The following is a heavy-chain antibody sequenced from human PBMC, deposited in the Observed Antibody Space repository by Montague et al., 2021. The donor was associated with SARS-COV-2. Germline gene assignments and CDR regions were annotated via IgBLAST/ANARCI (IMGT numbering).Heavy chain of an antibody. Sequence: TLSLTCTVSGGSISSGYFYWIWMPPPAGKGLKWLGLIYPSGNTNSNLTLKSRVTIYVDTSKNQLSLKLSSVTAADTAVYYCASVYTVTYYFDYWGRGTLVTVSS. D-gene: IGHD4-17*01. V-gene: IGHV4-61*02. CDR1: GGSISSGYFY. CDR3: ASVYTVTYYFDY. CDR2: IYPSGNT. J-gene: IGHJ4*02.